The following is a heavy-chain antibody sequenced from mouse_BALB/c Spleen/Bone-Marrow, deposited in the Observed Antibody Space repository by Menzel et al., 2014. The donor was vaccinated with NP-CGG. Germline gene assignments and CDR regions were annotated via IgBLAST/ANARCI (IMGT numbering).Heavy chain of an antibody. V-gene: IGHV1S41*01. J-gene: IGHJ4*01. CDR3: ARSYYVCSPYAMDY. CDR1: GYTFTSYW. Sequence: DLVKPAASVKLSCKASGYTFTSYWINWVKQRPGQGLEWIGRIAPGSGNIYYNEMFKVKATLTVDASSSTAYIQLSSLSSEDSAVYFCARSYYVCSPYAMDYWGQGTSVTVSS. CDR2: IAPGSGNI. D-gene: IGHD1-1*01.